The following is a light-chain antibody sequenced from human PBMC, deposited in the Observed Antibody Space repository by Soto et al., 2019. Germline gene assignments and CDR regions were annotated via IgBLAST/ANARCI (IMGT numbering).Light chain of an antibody. CDR2: GNS. CDR3: QSYDSSLSGFYG. J-gene: IGLJ1*01. V-gene: IGLV1-40*01. Sequence: QSALTQPPSVSGAPGQRVTISCTGSSSNIGAGYDVHWYQQLPGTAPKLLIYGNSNRPSGVPDRFSGSKSGTSASLAITGLQAEDEADYYCQSYDSSLSGFYGFGTGTKVTVL. CDR1: SSNIGAGYD.